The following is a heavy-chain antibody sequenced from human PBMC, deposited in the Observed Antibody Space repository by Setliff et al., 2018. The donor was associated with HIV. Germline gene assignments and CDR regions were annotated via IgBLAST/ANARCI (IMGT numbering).Heavy chain of an antibody. Sequence: SVKVSCKASGGTFNSYAITWVRQAPGQGLEWMGGVIPRSGTAYHAQKFRDRVTITADESTSTAYMELSSLRFEDTAVYFCAREGTGYTSGWYYYFDFWGQGTLVTVSS. D-gene: IGHD6-19*01. CDR1: GGTFNSYA. V-gene: IGHV1-69*13. CDR3: AREGTGYTSGWYYYFDF. J-gene: IGHJ4*02. CDR2: VIPRSGTA.